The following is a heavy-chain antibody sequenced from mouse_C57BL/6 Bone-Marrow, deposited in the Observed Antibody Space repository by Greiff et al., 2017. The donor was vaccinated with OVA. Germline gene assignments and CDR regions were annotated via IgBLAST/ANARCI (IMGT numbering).Heavy chain of an antibody. V-gene: IGHV5-4*01. CDR3: ARDRAGRAY. CDR1: GFTFSSYA. D-gene: IGHD3-1*01. CDR2: ISDGGSYT. Sequence: EVQRVESGGGLVKPGGSLKLSCAASGFTFSSYAMSWVRQTPEKRLEWVATISDGGSYTYYPDNVKGRFTISRDNAKNNLYLQMSHLKSEDTAMYYCARDRAGRAYWGQGTLVTVSA. J-gene: IGHJ3*01.